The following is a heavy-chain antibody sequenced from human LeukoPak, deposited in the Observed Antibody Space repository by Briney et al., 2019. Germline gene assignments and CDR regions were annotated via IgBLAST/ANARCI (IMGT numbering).Heavy chain of an antibody. V-gene: IGHV4-4*07. Sequence: SETLSLTCTVSGASINSHYWSWIRQPAGKGLEWIGRIYISGSSNYNSSLQSRVTMSVDTSQNQFSLKLTSVTAADTAVYYCARALNPLPGTYYFDYWGQGTLVTVSS. CDR2: IYISGSS. J-gene: IGHJ4*02. CDR3: ARALNPLPGTYYFDY. D-gene: IGHD2-15*01. CDR1: GASINSHY.